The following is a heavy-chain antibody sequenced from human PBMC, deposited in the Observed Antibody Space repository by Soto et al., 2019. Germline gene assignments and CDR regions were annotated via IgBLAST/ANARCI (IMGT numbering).Heavy chain of an antibody. CDR3: ARQDGTPFDY. CDR2: IYYSGST. J-gene: IGHJ4*02. Sequence: SETLSLTCTVSGGSISSSSYYWGWIRQPPGKGLEWIGSIYYSGSTYYNPSLKSRVTISVDASKNQFSLKLSSVTAADTAVYYCARQDGTPFDYWGQGTLVTVSS. V-gene: IGHV4-39*01. CDR1: GGSISSSSYY. D-gene: IGHD1-26*01.